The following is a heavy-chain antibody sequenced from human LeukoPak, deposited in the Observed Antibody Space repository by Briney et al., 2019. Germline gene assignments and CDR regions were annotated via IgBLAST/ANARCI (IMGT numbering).Heavy chain of an antibody. Sequence: SETLSLTCTVSGGSISSSSYYWGWIRQPPGKGLEWIGSIYYSGSTYYNPSLKSRVTISVDTSKNQFSLKLSSVTAADTAVYYCARLGYYGSGSDAFDIWGQGTMVTVSS. CDR3: ARLGYYGSGSDAFDI. J-gene: IGHJ3*02. V-gene: IGHV4-39*07. CDR1: GGSISSSSYY. CDR2: IYYSGST. D-gene: IGHD3-10*01.